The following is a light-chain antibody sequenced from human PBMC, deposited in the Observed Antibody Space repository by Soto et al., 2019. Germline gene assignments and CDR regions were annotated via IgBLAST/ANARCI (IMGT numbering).Light chain of an antibody. J-gene: IGKJ2*01. V-gene: IGKV2-30*01. CDR3: MQGTHWPPYT. Sequence: DVVMTQSPLSLPVTLGQPASISCRSSQSLAYSDGNTYLNWFQQRPGQSPRRLIYNVSNRDSGVPYRFSGSGSGTDFTLKISRVEAEDVGVYYCMQGTHWPPYTFGQGTKLEIK. CDR2: NVS. CDR1: QSLAYSDGNTY.